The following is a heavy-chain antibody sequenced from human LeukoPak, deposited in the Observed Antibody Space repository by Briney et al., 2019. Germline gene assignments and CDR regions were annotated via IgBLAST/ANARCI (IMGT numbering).Heavy chain of an antibody. CDR1: GYTFTGYY. D-gene: IGHD3-3*01. CDR3: ARPLPPYEDAFDI. V-gene: IGHV1-2*02. J-gene: IGHJ3*02. Sequence: ASVKVSCKASGYTFTGYYMHWVRQAPGQGLEWMGWINPNSGGTNYAQKLQGRVTMTTDTSTSTAYMELRSLRSDDTAVYYCARPLPPYEDAFDIWGQGTMVTVSS. CDR2: INPNSGGT.